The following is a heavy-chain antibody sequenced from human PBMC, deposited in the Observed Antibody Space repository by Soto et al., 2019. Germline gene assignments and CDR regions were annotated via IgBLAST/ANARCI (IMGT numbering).Heavy chain of an antibody. J-gene: IGHJ6*04. CDR2: IYPADSDT. V-gene: IGHV5-51*01. D-gene: IGHD3-10*01. Sequence: GESLKISCKGSGYTFTTYWVGWVRQMHGKGLEWMGIIYPADSDTRYSPSFQGQVTISADKSISTAYLQWSSLKASDTAIYYCARLSRVRGLNRFYGMYVWGKGAAVTVSS. CDR3: ARLSRVRGLNRFYGMYV. CDR1: GYTFTTYW.